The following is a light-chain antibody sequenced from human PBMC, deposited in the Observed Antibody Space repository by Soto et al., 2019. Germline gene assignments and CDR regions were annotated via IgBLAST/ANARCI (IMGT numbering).Light chain of an antibody. J-gene: IGLJ1*01. Sequence: QSALTQPASVSGFPGQSITISCTGTSTDVGGYNYVSWYQQHPGKAPKLMIYDVTSRPSGVSNRFSGSKSGNTASLIISGLQADDEADYYCISYTSSDTYVFGTGTKLTVL. CDR2: DVT. CDR1: STDVGGYNY. CDR3: ISYTSSDTYV. V-gene: IGLV2-14*01.